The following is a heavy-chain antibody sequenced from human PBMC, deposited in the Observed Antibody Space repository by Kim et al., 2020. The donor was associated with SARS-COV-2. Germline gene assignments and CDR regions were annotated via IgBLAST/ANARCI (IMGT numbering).Heavy chain of an antibody. CDR2: IIPIFGTA. CDR3: ARNLQGYYYYYGMDV. V-gene: IGHV1-69*13. Sequence: SVKVSCKASGGTFSSYAISWVRQAPGQGLEWMGGIIPIFGTANYAQKFQGRVTITADESTSTAYMELSSLRPEDTAVYYCARNLQGYYYYYGMDVWGQGTTVTVSS. CDR1: GGTFSSYA. D-gene: IGHD4-4*01. J-gene: IGHJ6*02.